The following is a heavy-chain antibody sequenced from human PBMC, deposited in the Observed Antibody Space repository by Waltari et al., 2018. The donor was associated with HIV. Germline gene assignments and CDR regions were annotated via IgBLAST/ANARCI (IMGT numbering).Heavy chain of an antibody. Sequence: QLQLQESGPALVKPSETLSLTCTVSTGYITQSYYWGWVRQFPGTVLEWIGSIYSNGASHYAPSLKSRVALSVDMSKNQFSLTLTAVTAADTSRYFCVALRTVTGTIDKWGQGTLVTVS. CDR2: IYSNGAS. CDR1: TGYITQSYY. J-gene: IGHJ4*02. CDR3: VALRTVTGTIDK. D-gene: IGHD6-19*01. V-gene: IGHV4-39*01.